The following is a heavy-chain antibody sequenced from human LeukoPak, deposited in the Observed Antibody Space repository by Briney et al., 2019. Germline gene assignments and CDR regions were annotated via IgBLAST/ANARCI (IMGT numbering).Heavy chain of an antibody. CDR2: ISSNGGST. D-gene: IGHD3-9*01. CDR1: GFTFCSDA. CDR3: ASGSMTGYWY. V-gene: IGHV3-64*01. J-gene: IGHJ4*02. Sequence: GGSLRLSCAASGFTFCSDAMRWVRQAPGKGLEYVSAISSNGGSTYYANSVKGRFTISRDNSKNTLYLQMGSLRAEDMAVYYCASGSMTGYWYWGQGTLVTVSS.